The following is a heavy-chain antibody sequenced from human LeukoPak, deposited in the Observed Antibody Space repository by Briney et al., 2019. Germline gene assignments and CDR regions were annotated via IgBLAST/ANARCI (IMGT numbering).Heavy chain of an antibody. Sequence: NTSETLSLTCAVYGGSFSGYYWSWIRQPPGKGLEWIGEINHSGSTNYNPSLKSRVTISVDTSKNQFSLKLSPVTAADTAVYYCARGGLKTRYYYYGMDVWGQGTTVTVSS. CDR2: INHSGST. CDR3: ARGGLKTRYYYYGMDV. J-gene: IGHJ6*02. CDR1: GGSFSGYY. V-gene: IGHV4-34*01. D-gene: IGHD3/OR15-3a*01.